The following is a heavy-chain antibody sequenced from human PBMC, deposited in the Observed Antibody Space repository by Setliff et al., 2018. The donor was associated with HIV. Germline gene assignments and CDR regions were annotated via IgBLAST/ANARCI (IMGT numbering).Heavy chain of an antibody. CDR2: INHSGST. Sequence: PSETLSLTCAVYNGSFSGYYWSWIRQPPGMGLEWIGEINHSGSTNYNPSLKSRVTISVDTSKNQFSLKLTSVTAADTAVYYCARDRRSIFGVDTKNWFDPWGQGTLVTVSS. CDR1: NGSFSGYY. CDR3: ARDRRSIFGVDTKNWFDP. D-gene: IGHD3-3*01. V-gene: IGHV4-34*01. J-gene: IGHJ5*02.